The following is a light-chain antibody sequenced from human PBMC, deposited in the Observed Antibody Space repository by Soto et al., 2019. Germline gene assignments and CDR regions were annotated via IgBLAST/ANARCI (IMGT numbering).Light chain of an antibody. V-gene: IGLV2-14*03. CDR1: SSDVGSYNY. J-gene: IGLJ2*01. Sequence: QSALTQPASVSGSPGQSITISCTGTSSDVGSYNYVSWYQQHPDKAPILMIHDVSNRPSGVSNRFSGSKSGNTASLTISGLQAEDEADYYCSSYTSSTYVVFGGGTKLTVL. CDR2: DVS. CDR3: SSYTSSTYVV.